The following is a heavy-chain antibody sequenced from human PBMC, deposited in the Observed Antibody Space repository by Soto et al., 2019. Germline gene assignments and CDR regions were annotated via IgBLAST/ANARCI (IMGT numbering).Heavy chain of an antibody. V-gene: IGHV1-18*01. CDR1: GYTFTSYG. CDR2: ISAYNGNT. J-gene: IGHJ4*02. D-gene: IGHD3-10*01. CDR3: ARGGSFTRLLWFGESGPDYFDY. Sequence: QVQLVQSGAEVKKPGASVKVSCKAPGYTFTSYGISWVRQAPGQGLEWMGWISAYNGNTNYAQKLQGRVTMTTDTSTSTAYMELRSLRSDDTAVYYCARGGSFTRLLWFGESGPDYFDYWGQGTLVTVSS.